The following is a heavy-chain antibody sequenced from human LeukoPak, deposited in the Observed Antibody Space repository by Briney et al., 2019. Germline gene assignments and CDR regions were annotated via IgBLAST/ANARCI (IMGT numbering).Heavy chain of an antibody. J-gene: IGHJ4*02. CDR2: ISSSSSTI. V-gene: IGHV3-48*01. CDR1: GFTFSSYS. Sequence: GGSLRLSCAASGFTFSSYSMNWVRQAPGKGLEWVSDISSSSSTIYYADSVKGRFTISRDNAKNSLYLQMNILRAEETPVSYSARVSGSSWYGHFFDYWGQGTLVTVSS. CDR3: ARVSGSSWYGHFFDY. D-gene: IGHD6-13*01.